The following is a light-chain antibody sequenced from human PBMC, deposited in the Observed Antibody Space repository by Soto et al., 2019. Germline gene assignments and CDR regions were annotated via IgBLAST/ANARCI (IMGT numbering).Light chain of an antibody. CDR3: SSYTGNSVV. CDR2: EVT. CDR1: SSDVGGYNY. V-gene: IGLV2-8*01. J-gene: IGLJ2*01. Sequence: QSALTQPPSASGSPGQSVTISCTGTSSDVGGYNYVSWYQQHPGKAPKLMIYEVTKRPSGVPDRFSGSKSANTASLTVSGLQPEDEADYYCSSYTGNSVVFGGGTKLTVL.